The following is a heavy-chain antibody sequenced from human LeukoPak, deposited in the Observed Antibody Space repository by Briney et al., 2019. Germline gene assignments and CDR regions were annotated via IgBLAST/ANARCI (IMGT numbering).Heavy chain of an antibody. CDR2: FDPEDGET. V-gene: IGHV1-24*01. J-gene: IGHJ5*02. CDR3: ATVGINYYDSSGYYSRKKYDWFDP. CDR1: GGTFSSYA. Sequence: ASVKVSCKASGGTFSSYAISWVRQAPGIGLEWMGGFDPEDGETIYAQKFQGRVTMTEDTSTDTAYMELSSLRSEDTAMYYCATVGINYYDSSGYYSRKKYDWFDPWGQGTLVTVSS. D-gene: IGHD3-22*01.